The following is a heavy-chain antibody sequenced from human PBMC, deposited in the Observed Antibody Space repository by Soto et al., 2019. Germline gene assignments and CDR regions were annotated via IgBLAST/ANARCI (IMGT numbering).Heavy chain of an antibody. J-gene: IGHJ4*02. D-gene: IGHD1-26*01. V-gene: IGHV4-30-4*01. CDR2: IYYSGST. CDR1: GGSISSGDYC. CDR3: ARVGGIVGATTHDY. Sequence: SETLSLTCTVSGGSISSGDYCWSWIRKPPGKGLEWIGYIYYSGSTYYNPSLKSRVTISVDTSKNQFSLKLSSVTAADTAVYYCARVGGIVGATTHDYWGQGTLVTVSS.